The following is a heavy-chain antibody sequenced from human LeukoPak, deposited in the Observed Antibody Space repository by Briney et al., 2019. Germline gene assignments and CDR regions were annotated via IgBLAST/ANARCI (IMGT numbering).Heavy chain of an antibody. D-gene: IGHD3-22*01. J-gene: IGHJ4*02. CDR3: ARQTDISGSFSDY. CDR2: ISASGGST. V-gene: IGHV3-23*01. CDR1: GFTFSIYA. Sequence: QPGGSLRLSCAASGFTFSIYAMHWVRQAPGKGLEWVSGISASGGSTYYVDSVKGRFTSSRDNAKNSLFLQMNSLRAEDTAVYYCARQTDISGSFSDYWGQGTLVTVSS.